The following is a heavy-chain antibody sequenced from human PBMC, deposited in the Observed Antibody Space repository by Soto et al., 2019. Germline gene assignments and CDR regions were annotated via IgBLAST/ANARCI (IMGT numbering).Heavy chain of an antibody. V-gene: IGHV4-59*01. J-gene: IGHJ4*02. D-gene: IGHD1-7*01. Sequence: SETLSLTCTVSGASISDYYWSWIRQSPGKGLDWIGYFYPSGRTDYNPSLKSRVTISVDTSKNQFSLKLSSVTAADTAVYYCGRGEVDRYNWNYGIDYWGQGTLVTVSS. CDR3: GRGEVDRYNWNYGIDY. CDR1: GASISDYY. CDR2: FYPSGRT.